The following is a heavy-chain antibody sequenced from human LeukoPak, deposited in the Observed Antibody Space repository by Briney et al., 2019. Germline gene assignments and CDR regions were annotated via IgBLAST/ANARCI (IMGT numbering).Heavy chain of an antibody. V-gene: IGHV1-69*05. J-gene: IGHJ4*02. Sequence: ASVKVSFKASGGTFISYAISWVRQAPGQGREGMGGIIPICGTANYAQKFKGRVTIARDDSTSTAYMEMSSLRSEDTAVYYCARAVRDSSGNVPHYFDYWGQGTLVTVSS. D-gene: IGHD3-22*01. CDR3: ARAVRDSSGNVPHYFDY. CDR1: GGTFISYA. CDR2: IIPICGTA.